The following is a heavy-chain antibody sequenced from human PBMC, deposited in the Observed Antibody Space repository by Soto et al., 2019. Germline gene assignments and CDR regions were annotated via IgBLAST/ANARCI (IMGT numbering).Heavy chain of an antibody. CDR3: ARDFRIYYYGMDV. Sequence: PGGSLRLSCAASGFTFSSYAMHWVRQAPGKGLEWVAVISYDGSNKYYADSVKGRFTISRDNSKNTLYLQMNSLRAEDTAVYYCARDFRIYYYGMDVWGQGTTVTVAS. CDR1: GFTFSSYA. CDR2: ISYDGSNK. V-gene: IGHV3-30-3*01. J-gene: IGHJ6*02.